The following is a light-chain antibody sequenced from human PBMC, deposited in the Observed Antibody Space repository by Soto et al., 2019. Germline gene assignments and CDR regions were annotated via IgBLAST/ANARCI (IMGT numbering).Light chain of an antibody. CDR1: SSNLGDNT. J-gene: IGLJ1*01. CDR3: AAWDATLDGYV. V-gene: IGLV1-44*01. CDR2: SYD. Sequence: QSVLTQPPSASGTPGQRVTISCSTSSSNLGDNTVNWYQHVPGTAPKLLIYSYDQRPSGVPDRFSGSRSGTSASLAISGLQSEDEADYYCAAWDATLDGYVFGTGTEVTVL.